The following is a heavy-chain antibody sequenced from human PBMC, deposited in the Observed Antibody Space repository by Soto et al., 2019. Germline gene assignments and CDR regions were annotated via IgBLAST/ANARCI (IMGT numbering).Heavy chain of an antibody. CDR1: GGSFSGYY. Sequence: SETLSLTCAVYGGSFSGYYWSWIRQPPGKGLEWIGEINHSGSTNYNPSLKSRVTISVDTSKNQFSLKLSSVTAADTAVYYCARSKLVPRLRFDPWGQGTLVTVSS. V-gene: IGHV4-34*01. CDR2: INHSGST. D-gene: IGHD6-6*01. CDR3: ARSKLVPRLRFDP. J-gene: IGHJ5*02.